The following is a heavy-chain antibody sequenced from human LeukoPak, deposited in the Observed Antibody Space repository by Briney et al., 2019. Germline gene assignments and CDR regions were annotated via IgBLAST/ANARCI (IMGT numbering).Heavy chain of an antibody. Sequence: PSETLSLTCAVYGGSFSGYYWSWIRQPPGKGLEWIGEINHSGSTNYNPSLKSRVTISVDTSKNQFSLKPSSVTAADTAVYYCARGRIVGATTFDYWGQGTLVTVSS. D-gene: IGHD1-26*01. J-gene: IGHJ4*02. CDR1: GGSFSGYY. V-gene: IGHV4-34*01. CDR3: ARGRIVGATTFDY. CDR2: INHSGST.